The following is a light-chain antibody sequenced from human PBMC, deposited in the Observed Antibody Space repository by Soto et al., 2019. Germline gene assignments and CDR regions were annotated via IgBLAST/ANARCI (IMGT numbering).Light chain of an antibody. CDR1: QSIGGF. CDR2: SXX. J-gene: IGKJ4*01. V-gene: IGKV1-39*01. Sequence: DIPMTQSPSPLSASVGDRFTVTCLASQSIGGFLNWYQHKLLKAPXLLIXSXXXLQSGVPSRFSGSGSGTDFTLTISSLQPEDFATYYCQQSYSTPLTFGGGTKVDIK. CDR3: QQSYSTPLT.